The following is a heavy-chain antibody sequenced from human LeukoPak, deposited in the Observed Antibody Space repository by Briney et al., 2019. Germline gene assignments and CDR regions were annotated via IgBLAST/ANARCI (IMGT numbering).Heavy chain of an antibody. J-gene: IGHJ4*02. CDR1: GFTLSSYA. CDR2: ISGSGGST. Sequence: GGSLRLSCAASGFTLSSYAMSWVRQAPGKGLEWVSAISGSGGSTYYADSVKGRFTISRDDSKNTLYLQMNSLRAEDTAVYYCAKCGVTVTTEGYFDYWGQGTLVTVSS. CDR3: AKCGVTVTTEGYFDY. V-gene: IGHV3-23*01. D-gene: IGHD4-17*01.